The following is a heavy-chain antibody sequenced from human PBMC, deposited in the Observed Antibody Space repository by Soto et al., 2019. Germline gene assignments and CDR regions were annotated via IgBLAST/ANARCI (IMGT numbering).Heavy chain of an antibody. Sequence: QVQLVESGGGVVQPGRSLRLSCAASGFTFSSYGMHWVSQAPGKGLEWVAVISYDGSNKYYADSVKGRFTISRDNSKNTLYLQMNSLRAEDTAVYYCAKDGASYLLDIWGQGTMVTVSS. D-gene: IGHD3-16*01. CDR3: AKDGASYLLDI. CDR1: GFTFSSYG. V-gene: IGHV3-30*18. J-gene: IGHJ3*02. CDR2: ISYDGSNK.